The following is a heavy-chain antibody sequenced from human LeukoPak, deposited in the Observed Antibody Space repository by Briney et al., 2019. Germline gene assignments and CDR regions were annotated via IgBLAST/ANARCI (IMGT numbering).Heavy chain of an antibody. CDR1: GFTFSSYA. J-gene: IGHJ3*02. D-gene: IGHD2-15*01. CDR2: MKQDGSEK. CDR3: VRHRSGGSQDDAFDI. Sequence: PGGSLRLSCAASGFTFSSYAMSWVRQAPGKGLEWVADMKQDGSEKYYVHSVKGRFTISRQNAKNSLFLQVNSLRAEDTAVYYCVRHRSGGSQDDAFDIWGQGTMDTVSS. V-gene: IGHV3-7*01.